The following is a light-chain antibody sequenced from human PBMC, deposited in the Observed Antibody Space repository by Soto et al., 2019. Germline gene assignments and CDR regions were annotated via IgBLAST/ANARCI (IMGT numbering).Light chain of an antibody. CDR1: SRDVGGYNY. V-gene: IGLV2-14*01. CDR2: DVS. CDR3: SSYTSSSTRV. J-gene: IGLJ1*01. Sequence: QSVLTQPASVSGSPGQSITISFTGTSRDVGGYNYVSWYQQHPGKAPKHMIYDVSNRPSGVSNRFSGSKSGNTASLTISGLQAEDEADYYCSSYTSSSTRVFGTGTKLTVL.